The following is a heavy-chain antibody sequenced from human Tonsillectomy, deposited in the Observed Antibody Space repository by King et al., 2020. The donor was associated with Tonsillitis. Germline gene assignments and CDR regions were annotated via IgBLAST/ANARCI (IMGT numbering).Heavy chain of an antibody. CDR1: GGSVSSGSYY. J-gene: IGHJ4*02. V-gene: IGHV4-61*01. D-gene: IGHD3-22*01. CDR3: AREQASRYYDSSGYYFDY. Sequence: QLQLQESGPGLVKPSETLSLTCTVSGGSVSSGSYYWSWIRQPPGKGLEWIGYIYYSGSTNYNPSLKSRVTISVDTSKNQVSLNLSSVTAADTAVSYCAREQASRYYDSSGYYFDYWGQGTLVTVSS. CDR2: IYYSGST.